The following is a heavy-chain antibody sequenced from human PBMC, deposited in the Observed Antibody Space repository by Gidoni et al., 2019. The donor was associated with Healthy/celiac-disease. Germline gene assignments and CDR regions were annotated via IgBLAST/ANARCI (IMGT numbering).Heavy chain of an antibody. CDR3: ARGRDTVTTRGYCWFDP. CDR2: INHSGST. Sequence: QVQLQQWGAGLLKPSETMSITCAVYGGSFSGYYWSWIRQPPGKGLEWIGEINHSGSTNYNPSLKSRVTISVDTSKNQFSLKLSSVTAADTAVYYCARGRDTVTTRGYCWFDPWGQGTLVTDSS. V-gene: IGHV4-34*01. J-gene: IGHJ5*02. CDR1: GGSFSGYY. D-gene: IGHD4-4*01.